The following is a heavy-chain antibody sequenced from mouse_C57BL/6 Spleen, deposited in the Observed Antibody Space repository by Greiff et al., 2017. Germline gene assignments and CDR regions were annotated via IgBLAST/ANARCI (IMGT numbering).Heavy chain of an antibody. CDR1: GYTFTSYW. D-gene: IGHD4-1*01. Sequence: QVQLKQPGAELVMPGASVKLSCKASGYTFTSYWMHWVKQRPGQGLEWIGEIDPSDSYTNYNQKFKGKSTLTVDKSSSTAYMQLSSLTSEDSAVYYCARWTPLGLDYWGQGTTLTVSS. V-gene: IGHV1-69*01. CDR2: IDPSDSYT. J-gene: IGHJ2*01. CDR3: ARWTPLGLDY.